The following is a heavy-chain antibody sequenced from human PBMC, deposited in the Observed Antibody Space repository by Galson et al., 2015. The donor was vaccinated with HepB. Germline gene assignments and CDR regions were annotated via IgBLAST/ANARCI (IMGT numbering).Heavy chain of an antibody. J-gene: IGHJ6*02. CDR3: ARGSDYDILTGYYKKAEYYYYGMDV. CDR1: GYTFTSYA. CDR2: INTNTGNP. V-gene: IGHV7-4-1*02. D-gene: IGHD3-9*01. Sequence: SCKASGYTFTSYAMNWVRQAPGQGLEWMGWINTNTGNPTYAQGFTGRFVFSLDTSVSTAYLQISSLKAEDTAVYYCARGSDYDILTGYYKKAEYYYYGMDVWGQGTTVTVSS.